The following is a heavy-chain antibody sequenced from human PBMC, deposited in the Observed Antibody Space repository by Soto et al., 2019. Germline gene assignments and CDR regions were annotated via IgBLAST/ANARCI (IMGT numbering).Heavy chain of an antibody. J-gene: IGHJ6*02. CDR1: GFTFSSYA. Sequence: GGSLKLSCAASGFTFSSYAMSWVRQAPGKGLEWVSAISGSGGSTYYADSVKGRFTISRDNSKNTLYLQMNSLRAEDTAVYYCAKDTSSPPWNYWYYGMDVWGQGTTVTVSS. D-gene: IGHD2-2*01. CDR3: AKDTSSPPWNYWYYGMDV. V-gene: IGHV3-23*01. CDR2: ISGSGGST.